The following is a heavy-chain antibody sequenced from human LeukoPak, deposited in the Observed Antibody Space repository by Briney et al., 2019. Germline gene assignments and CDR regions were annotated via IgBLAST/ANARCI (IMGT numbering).Heavy chain of an antibody. J-gene: IGHJ1*01. Sequence: SVKVSCKASGGTFSSYAISWVRQAPGQGLEWMGGTIPIFGTANYAQKFQGRVTITADESTSTAYMELSSLRSEDTAVYYCASSRLEEYCSSTSCYGYFQHWGQGTLVTVSS. D-gene: IGHD2-2*01. CDR3: ASSRLEEYCSSTSCYGYFQH. V-gene: IGHV1-69*01. CDR1: GGTFSSYA. CDR2: TIPIFGTA.